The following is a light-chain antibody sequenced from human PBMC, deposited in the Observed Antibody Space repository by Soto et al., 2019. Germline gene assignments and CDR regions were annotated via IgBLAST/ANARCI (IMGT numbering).Light chain of an antibody. CDR3: QQYNSYPWT. J-gene: IGKJ1*01. V-gene: IGKV1-5*01. CDR2: DAS. Sequence: DIQMTQSPSTLSASVGDRVTITCRASQSISSWLAWYQQKPGKAHKXLIYDASSLESGVPSRFSGSGSGTEFTLTISSLQPDDFETYYCQQYNSYPWTFGQGTKVDIK. CDR1: QSISSW.